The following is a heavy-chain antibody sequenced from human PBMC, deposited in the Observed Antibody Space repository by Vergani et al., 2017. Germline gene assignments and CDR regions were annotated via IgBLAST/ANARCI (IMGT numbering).Heavy chain of an antibody. Sequence: EVQLVESGGGLVKPGGSLRLSCAASGFTFSNAWMSWVRQAPGKGLEWVGRIKSKTDGGTTDYAAPVKGRFTISRDDSKNTLYLQMNSLKTEDTAVYYCTSPYYYDSSGYYYRTDYWCQGTLVTVSS. D-gene: IGHD3-22*01. CDR2: IKSKTDGGTT. V-gene: IGHV3-15*01. J-gene: IGHJ4*02. CDR3: TSPYYYDSSGYYYRTDY. CDR1: GFTFSNAW.